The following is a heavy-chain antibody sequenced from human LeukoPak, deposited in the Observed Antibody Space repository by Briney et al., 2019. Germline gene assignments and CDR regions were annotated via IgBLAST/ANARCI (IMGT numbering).Heavy chain of an antibody. CDR3: ARGYCSGGSCYSRTLGY. J-gene: IGHJ4*02. Sequence: PSETLSLTCTFTVGSVSSGRYYWSWIRQPPGKGLEWIRYFYYRENTNYNPPLKGRVPISVEPSKKHFSLKLSSVTAADTAVYYCARGYCSGGSCYSRTLGYWGQGTLVTVSS. V-gene: IGHV4-61*03. CDR2: FYYRENT. CDR1: VGSVSSGRYY. D-gene: IGHD2-15*01.